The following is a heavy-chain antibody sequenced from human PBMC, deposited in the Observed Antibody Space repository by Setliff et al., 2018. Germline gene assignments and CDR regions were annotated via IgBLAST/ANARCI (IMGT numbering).Heavy chain of an antibody. Sequence: SETLSLTCAVSGHSISSGYYWGWIRQPPGKGLEWIGSIYHSGSNYYNPSLKSRVTISVDTSKNQFSLKLSSVTAADTAVYYCARQLRYFDWLHPLGYFDYWGQGTLVTVSS. CDR2: IYHSGSN. V-gene: IGHV4-38-2*01. CDR1: GHSISSGYY. D-gene: IGHD3-9*01. J-gene: IGHJ4*02. CDR3: ARQLRYFDWLHPLGYFDY.